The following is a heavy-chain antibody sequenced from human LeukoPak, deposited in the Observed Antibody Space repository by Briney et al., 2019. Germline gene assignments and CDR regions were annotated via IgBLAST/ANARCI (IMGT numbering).Heavy chain of an antibody. Sequence: ASVKVSCKASGYTFTGYYTHWVRQAPGQGLEWMGWINPNSGGTNYAQKFQGRVTMTRDTSISTAYMELSRLRSDDTAVYYCARDGDEGYYYDSSGYYTTFDYWGQGTLVTVSS. CDR3: ARDGDEGYYYDSSGYYTTFDY. D-gene: IGHD3-22*01. V-gene: IGHV1-2*02. J-gene: IGHJ4*02. CDR2: INPNSGGT. CDR1: GYTFTGYY.